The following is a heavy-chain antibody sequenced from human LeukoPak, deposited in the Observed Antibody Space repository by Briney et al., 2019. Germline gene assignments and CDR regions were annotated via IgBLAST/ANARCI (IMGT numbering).Heavy chain of an antibody. Sequence: GGSLGPSGAALGFTFTSYPKGWVPRPPGKGWEGVSGITEGGGSTYYADSVKGRFTISGDNSKNTLYLQMNSLRAEDTAVYHCAKDRIAVVPAAIFEWGQGTLVTVSS. D-gene: IGHD2-2*02. CDR2: ITEGGGST. CDR3: AKDRIAVVPAAIFE. J-gene: IGHJ4*02. CDR1: GFTFTSYP. V-gene: IGHV3-23*01.